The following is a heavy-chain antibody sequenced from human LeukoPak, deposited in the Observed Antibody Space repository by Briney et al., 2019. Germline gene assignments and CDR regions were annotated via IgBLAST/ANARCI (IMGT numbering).Heavy chain of an antibody. Sequence: GGSVRLSCAASGFTFSSYAMSWVRQAPGKGLEWVSGISGSGGSIYYADSVKSRFTISRDNSKNTLYLQMNSLRAEDTAVYYCAKGEQWLDEYYFDYWGQGTLVTVSS. CDR3: AKGEQWLDEYYFDY. CDR2: ISGSGGSI. J-gene: IGHJ4*02. V-gene: IGHV3-23*01. CDR1: GFTFSSYA. D-gene: IGHD6-19*01.